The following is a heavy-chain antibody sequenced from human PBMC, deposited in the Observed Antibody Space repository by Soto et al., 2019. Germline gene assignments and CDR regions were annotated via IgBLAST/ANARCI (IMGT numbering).Heavy chain of an antibody. J-gene: IGHJ4*02. V-gene: IGHV4-59*01. CDR1: GGSISSYY. D-gene: IGHD3-9*01. Sequence: QVQLQESGPGLVKPSETLSLTCTVSGGSISSYYWSWIRQPPGKGLEWIGYISYSGSTNYNPSLKRRVTISVDTSKNQFSLKLSSVTAADTAVYYCARGGGRYFDWSSSFDYWGQGTLVTVSS. CDR2: ISYSGST. CDR3: ARGGGRYFDWSSSFDY.